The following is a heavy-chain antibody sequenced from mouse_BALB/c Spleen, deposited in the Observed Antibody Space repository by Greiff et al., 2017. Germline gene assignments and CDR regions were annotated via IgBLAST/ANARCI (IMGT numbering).Heavy chain of an antibody. CDR3: AYSSNYYGSSS. Sequence: VQLHQSGAELVRPGSSVKFSCKAPGYAFSSYWLNWVKQRPGQGLEWIGQIYRGDGDTNYNGKFKGKATVIADKSSSTAYMPHSILTSEDSAVYFCAYSSNYYGSSSWGQGTTLTVSA. CDR1: GYAFSSYW. D-gene: IGHD1-1*01. J-gene: IGHJ2*01. V-gene: IGHV1-80*01. CDR2: IYRGDGDT.